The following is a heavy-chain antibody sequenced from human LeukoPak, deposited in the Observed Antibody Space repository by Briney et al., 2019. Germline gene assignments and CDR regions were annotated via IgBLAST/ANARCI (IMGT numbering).Heavy chain of an antibody. CDR2: ISYDGSNK. J-gene: IGHJ4*02. CDR3: AKGPGPGGSGYDSVQGEGTQTY. CDR1: GFTFSSYG. D-gene: IGHD5-12*01. V-gene: IGHV3-30*18. Sequence: PGGSLRLSCAASGFTFSSYGMHWVRQAPGKGLEWVAVISYDGSNKYYADSVKGRFTISRDNSKNTLYLQMNSLRAEDTAVYYCAKGPGPGGSGYDSVQGEGTQTYWGQGTLVTVSS.